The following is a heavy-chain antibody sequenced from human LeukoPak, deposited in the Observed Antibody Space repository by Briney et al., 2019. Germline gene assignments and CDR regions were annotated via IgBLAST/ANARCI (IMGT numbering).Heavy chain of an antibody. Sequence: GGSLRLSCAASGFTFSSYGMTWVRQAPGKGLEWVSDISGSGIRRDYADSVKGRFTISRDNAKNSLYLQMDSLRAEDTAVYYCATDKAGGMGAMDFWGQGTLVTVSS. CDR3: ATDKAGGMGAMDF. J-gene: IGHJ4*02. D-gene: IGHD1-26*01. CDR2: ISGSGIRR. V-gene: IGHV3-23*01. CDR1: GFTFSSYG.